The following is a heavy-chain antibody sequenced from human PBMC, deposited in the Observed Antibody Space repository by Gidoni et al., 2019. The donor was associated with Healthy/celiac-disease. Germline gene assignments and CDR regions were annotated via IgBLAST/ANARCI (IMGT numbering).Heavy chain of an antibody. CDR1: AGSISRGGYY. CDR3: ARVRGGSSPGYYYYYMDV. CDR2: IYYSGST. J-gene: IGHJ6*03. Sequence: QVQLQESGPGLMKPSQTLYLTCTVSAGSISRGGYYWSWIRQHPGKGLEWIGYIYYSGSTYYNPSLKSRVTISVDTSKNQFSLKLSSVTAADTAVYYCARVRGGSSPGYYYYYMDVWGKGTTVTVSS. D-gene: IGHD2-15*01. V-gene: IGHV4-31*03.